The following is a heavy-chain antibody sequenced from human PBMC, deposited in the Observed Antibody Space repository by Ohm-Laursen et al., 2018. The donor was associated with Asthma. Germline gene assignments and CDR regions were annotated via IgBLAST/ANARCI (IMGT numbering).Heavy chain of an antibody. D-gene: IGHD3-22*01. CDR2: INHSGST. J-gene: IGHJ4*02. Sequence: GTLSLTCPVYGGSFSGYYWSWIRQPPGKGLEWIGEINHSGSTNYNPSLKSRVSISVDTSKNQFSLKLSSVTAADTAVYYCARATFYYESTGYYYFDHWGQGTLVTVSS. CDR1: GGSFSGYY. V-gene: IGHV4-34*01. CDR3: ARATFYYESTGYYYFDH.